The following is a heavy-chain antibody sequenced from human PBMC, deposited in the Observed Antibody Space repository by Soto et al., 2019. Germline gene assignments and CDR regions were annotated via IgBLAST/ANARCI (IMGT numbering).Heavy chain of an antibody. Sequence: SETLSLTCAVYGGSFSGYYWSWIRQPPGKGLEWIGEINHSGSTNYNPSLKSRVTVSVDTSKNQFSLKLSSVTAADTAVYYCARGCRGILGIDGSHYYYYYGMDVWGQGATVTVSS. J-gene: IGHJ6*02. D-gene: IGHD1-26*01. CDR1: GGSFSGYY. CDR3: ARGCRGILGIDGSHYYYYYGMDV. CDR2: INHSGST. V-gene: IGHV4-34*01.